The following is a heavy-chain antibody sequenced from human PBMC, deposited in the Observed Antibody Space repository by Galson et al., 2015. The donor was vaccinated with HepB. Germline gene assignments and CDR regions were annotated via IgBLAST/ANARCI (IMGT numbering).Heavy chain of an antibody. CDR2: ISSSSSYI. Sequence: SLRLSCAASGFTFSSYWMNWVRQAPGKGLEWVSSISSSSSYIYYADSVKGRFTISRDNAKNSLYLQMNSLRAEDTAVYYCARDLSEQSWIQLKEGDIYWGQGTLVTVSS. D-gene: IGHD5-18*01. V-gene: IGHV3-21*01. J-gene: IGHJ4*02. CDR1: GFTFSSYW. CDR3: ARDLSEQSWIQLKEGDIY.